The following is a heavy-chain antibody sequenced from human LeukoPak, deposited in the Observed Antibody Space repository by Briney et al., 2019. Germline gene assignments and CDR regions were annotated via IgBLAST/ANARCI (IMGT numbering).Heavy chain of an antibody. Sequence: SETLSLTCAVYGGSFSGYYWSWIRQPPGKGLEWIGEINHSGSTNYNPSLKSRATISVDTSKNQFSLKPISVTAADTAVYYCARASVGCSSTSCYSTQFDYWGQGTLVTVSS. CDR3: ARASVGCSSTSCYSTQFDY. V-gene: IGHV4-34*01. CDR2: INHSGST. CDR1: GGSFSGYY. J-gene: IGHJ4*02. D-gene: IGHD2-2*01.